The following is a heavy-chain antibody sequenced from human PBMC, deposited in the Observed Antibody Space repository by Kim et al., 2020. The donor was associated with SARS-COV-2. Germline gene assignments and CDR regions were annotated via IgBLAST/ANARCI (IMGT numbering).Heavy chain of an antibody. Sequence: GTFYHPSLQSRVAMSLATAKNQFSLGLKSVTAADTAIYYCARSTSYIYFDSWGQGSLVTVSS. CDR2: GT. D-gene: IGHD2-2*01. J-gene: IGHJ4*02. CDR3: ARSTSYIYFDS. V-gene: IGHV4-4*07.